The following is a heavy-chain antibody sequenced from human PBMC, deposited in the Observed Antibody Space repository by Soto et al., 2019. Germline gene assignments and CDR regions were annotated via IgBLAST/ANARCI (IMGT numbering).Heavy chain of an antibody. D-gene: IGHD2-21*02. V-gene: IGHV3-30*18. J-gene: IGHJ4*02. CDR1: GFTFSSYG. Sequence: QVQLVESGGGVVQPGRSLRLSCAASGFTFSSYGMHWVRQAPGKGLEWVAVISYDGSNKYYADSVKGRFTISRDNSKNTLYQQMNSLRAEDTAVYYCAKLGLCGGDCSEVGDYWGQGTLVTVSS. CDR3: AKLGLCGGDCSEVGDY. CDR2: ISYDGSNK.